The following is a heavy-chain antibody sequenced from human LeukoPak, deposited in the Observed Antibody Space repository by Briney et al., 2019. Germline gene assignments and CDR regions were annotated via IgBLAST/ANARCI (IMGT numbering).Heavy chain of an antibody. V-gene: IGHV4-34*01. Sequence: SETLSLTCAVYGGSFSGYYWSWIRQPPGKGLEWIGEINHSGSTNYNPSLKSRVTISVDTSKNQFSLKLSSVTAADTAVYYCARGPSRGTVTTRFDYWGREPWSPSPQ. D-gene: IGHD4-17*01. CDR2: INHSGST. CDR1: GGSFSGYY. J-gene: IGHJ4*02. CDR3: ARGPSRGTVTTRFDY.